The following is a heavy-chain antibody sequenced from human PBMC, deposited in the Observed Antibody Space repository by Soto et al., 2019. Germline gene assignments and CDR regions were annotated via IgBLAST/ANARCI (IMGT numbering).Heavy chain of an antibody. D-gene: IGHD6-13*01. V-gene: IGHV4-59*01. Sequence: SETLSLTCTVSGGSISSYYWSWIRQPPGKGLEWIGYISYSGSTDYNPSLKSRVTISVDTSKNQFSLKLSSVTAADTAVYYCARAYSSSWYQNFLEGWGQGTLVTVSS. CDR2: ISYSGST. CDR1: GGSISSYY. J-gene: IGHJ4*02. CDR3: ARAYSSSWYQNFLEG.